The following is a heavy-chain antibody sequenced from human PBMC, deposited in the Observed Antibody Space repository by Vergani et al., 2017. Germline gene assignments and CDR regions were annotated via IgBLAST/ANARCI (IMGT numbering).Heavy chain of an antibody. CDR2: IIPIFGIA. D-gene: IGHD4-23*01. V-gene: IGHV1-69*17. CDR1: GRTFSSYA. CDR3: ARDGPDVGGWGGSKPFDY. J-gene: IGHJ4*02. Sequence: QVQLVQSGAEVKKPGSSVKVSCKASGRTFSSYAISWVRQAPGQGLGWMGGIIPIFGIANYAQKFQGGVTLTADKPTGTAYMELSSLRSEDTAVYYCARDGPDVGGWGGSKPFDYWGQGTLVTVSS.